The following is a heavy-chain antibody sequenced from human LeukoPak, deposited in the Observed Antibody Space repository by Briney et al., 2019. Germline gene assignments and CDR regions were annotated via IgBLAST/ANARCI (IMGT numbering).Heavy chain of an antibody. CDR3: AKAHVPTMIRGVVSSD. D-gene: IGHD3-10*01. Sequence: GGSLRLSCAASGFTFSSYGMSWVRQAPGKGLEWVSTISPSGGVTFYSDSVRGRFTISRDYSKDTLFLQMNSLRAEDTALYYCAKAHVPTMIRGVVSSDWGQGTLVTVSS. V-gene: IGHV3-23*01. CDR2: ISPSGGVT. CDR1: GFTFSSYG. J-gene: IGHJ4*02.